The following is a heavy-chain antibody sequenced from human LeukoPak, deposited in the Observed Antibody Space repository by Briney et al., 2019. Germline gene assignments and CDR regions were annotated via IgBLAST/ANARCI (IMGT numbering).Heavy chain of an antibody. CDR2: IYHSGST. Sequence: SQTLSLTCAVSGGSISSGGYSWSWIRQPPGKGLEWIGYIYHSGSTYYNPSLKSRVTISVDTSKNQFSLNLSSVTAADTAVYYCATWGNHGEGFDYWGQGTLVTVSS. J-gene: IGHJ4*02. V-gene: IGHV4-30-2*01. CDR3: ATWGNHGEGFDY. CDR1: GGSISSGGYS. D-gene: IGHD1-14*01.